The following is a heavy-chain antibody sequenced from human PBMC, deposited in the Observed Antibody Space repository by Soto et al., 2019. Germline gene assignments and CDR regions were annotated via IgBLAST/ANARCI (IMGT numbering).Heavy chain of an antibody. J-gene: IGHJ4*02. CDR2: ISYDGSNK. CDR1: GFTFSRYA. Sequence: GGSLRLSXAASGFTFSRYAMHWVRQAPGKGLEWMTVISYDGSNKYYADSVKGRFTISRDSSKNTIYLQMNSLRAEDTAVYYCARDSAEYGSGGSCSFGYWGQGTPVTVSS. CDR3: ARDSAEYGSGGSCSFGY. V-gene: IGHV3-30-3*01. D-gene: IGHD2-15*01.